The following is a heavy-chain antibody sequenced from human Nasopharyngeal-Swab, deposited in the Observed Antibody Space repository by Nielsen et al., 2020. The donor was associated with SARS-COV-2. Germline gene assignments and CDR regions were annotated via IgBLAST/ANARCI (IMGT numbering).Heavy chain of an antibody. CDR1: GYTFTGYY. CDR3: ARELESMVTNY. D-gene: IGHD5-18*01. Sequence: GGSLRLSCKASGYTFTGYYMHWVRQAPGQGLEWMGRINPNSGGTNYAQKFQGRVTMTRDTSISTAYMELSRLRSDDTAVYYCARELESMVTNYWGQGTLVTVSS. V-gene: IGHV1-2*06. CDR2: INPNSGGT. J-gene: IGHJ4*02.